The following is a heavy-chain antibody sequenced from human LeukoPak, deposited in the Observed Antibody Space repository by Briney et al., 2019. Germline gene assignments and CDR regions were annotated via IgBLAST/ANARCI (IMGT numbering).Heavy chain of an antibody. CDR2: ISSSSSYI. CDR3: ARDRGYYDSSGSLFGLN. V-gene: IGHV3-21*01. CDR1: GFTFSSYS. D-gene: IGHD3-22*01. J-gene: IGHJ4*02. Sequence: GGSLRLSCAASGFTFSSYSMNWVRQAPGKGLEWVSSISSSSSYIYYADSVKGRFTISRDNAKNSLYLQMNSLRAEDTAVYYCARDRGYYDSSGSLFGLNWGQGTLVTVSS.